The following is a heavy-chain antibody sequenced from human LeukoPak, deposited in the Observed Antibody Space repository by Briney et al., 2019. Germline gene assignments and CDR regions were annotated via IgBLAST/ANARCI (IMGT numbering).Heavy chain of an antibody. CDR1: GGSFSGCY. V-gene: IGHV4-34*01. Sequence: SETLSLTCAVYGGSFSGCYWSWIRQPPGKGLEWIGEINHSGSTNYNPSLKSRVTISVDTSKNQFSLKLSSVTAADTAVYYCARGLYSGYDMETDWGQGTLVTVSS. CDR2: INHSGST. CDR3: ARGLYSGYDMETD. D-gene: IGHD5-12*01. J-gene: IGHJ4*02.